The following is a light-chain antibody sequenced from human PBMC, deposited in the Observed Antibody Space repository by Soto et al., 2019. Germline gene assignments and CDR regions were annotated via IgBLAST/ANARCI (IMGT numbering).Light chain of an antibody. CDR3: QQYNNYNT. V-gene: IGKV1-5*03. Sequence: DIQMTQSPSTLSASVGDRVTITCRASQSISSWLAWYQQKPGKAPKLLIYKASTLESGVPSRFSGSGSGTELNLTISSLQPEDFETYYCQQYNNYNTFGQGTKLEIK. CDR2: KAS. CDR1: QSISSW. J-gene: IGKJ2*01.